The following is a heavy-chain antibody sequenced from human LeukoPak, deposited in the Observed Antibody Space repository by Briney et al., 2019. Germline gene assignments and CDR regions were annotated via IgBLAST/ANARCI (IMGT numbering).Heavy chain of an antibody. J-gene: IGHJ2*01. Sequence: SETLSLTGTVSGGSISSYYWSWIRQPPGKGLEWIGYIYYSGSTNYNPSLKSRVTISVDTSKNQFSLKLSSVTAADTAVYYCARVRDYYDSSGYSWYFDLWGRGTLVTVSS. CDR2: IYYSGST. V-gene: IGHV4-59*01. CDR3: ARVRDYYDSSGYSWYFDL. D-gene: IGHD3-22*01. CDR1: GGSISSYY.